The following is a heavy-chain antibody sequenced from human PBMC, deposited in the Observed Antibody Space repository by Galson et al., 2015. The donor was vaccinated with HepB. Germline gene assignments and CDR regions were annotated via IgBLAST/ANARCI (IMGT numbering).Heavy chain of an antibody. J-gene: IGHJ5*02. CDR1: GYSFTSYW. V-gene: IGHV5-51*01. Sequence: QSGAEVKKPGESLKISCKGSGYSFTSYWIGWVRQMPGKGLEWMGIIYPGDSDTRYSPSFQGHVTISADKSISTAYLQWSSLKASDTAMYYCARVVPAAMPDGWFDPWGQGTLVTVSS. D-gene: IGHD2-2*01. CDR3: ARVVPAAMPDGWFDP. CDR2: IYPGDSDT.